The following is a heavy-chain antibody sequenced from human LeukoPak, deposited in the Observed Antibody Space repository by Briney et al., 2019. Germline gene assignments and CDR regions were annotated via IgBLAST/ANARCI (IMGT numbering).Heavy chain of an antibody. CDR3: AWGSYYYDIL. CDR2: IYYSGST. CDR1: GGSISSVDYY. J-gene: IGHJ4*02. V-gene: IGHV4-30-4*01. Sequence: KPSQTLSLTCTVSGGSISSVDYYWRWIRQPPGKGLEWIGYIYYSGSTYYNPALKSRVTISVDTSKNQFSLKLSSVTDADTAVYFCAWGSYYYDILWGQGRMVTDSS. D-gene: IGHD3-22*01.